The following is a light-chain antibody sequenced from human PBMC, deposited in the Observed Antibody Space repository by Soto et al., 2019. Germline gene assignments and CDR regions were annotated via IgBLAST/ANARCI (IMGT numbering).Light chain of an antibody. Sequence: DIQMTPSPSSLSASVGDRVTITCRASQDIRNYLAWFQQKPGKAPQSLIYAASSLQSGVPSRFSGSGSGTDSTLTISSLQPEDFATYYCQHYSRYPLTFGGGTKVEIK. CDR1: QDIRNY. J-gene: IGKJ4*02. V-gene: IGKV1-16*01. CDR3: QHYSRYPLT. CDR2: AAS.